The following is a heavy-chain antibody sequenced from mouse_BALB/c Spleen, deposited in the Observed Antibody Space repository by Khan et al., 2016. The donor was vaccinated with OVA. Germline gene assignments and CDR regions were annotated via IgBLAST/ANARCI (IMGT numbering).Heavy chain of an antibody. CDR3: ARGGKFAY. CDR1: GYTFTDYA. J-gene: IGHJ3*01. CDR2: ISPYYGDV. D-gene: IGHD1-1*02. V-gene: IGHV1S137*01. Sequence: QVQLQQSGAELVRPGVSVKISCKGSGYTFTDYAMHWVKQSHAQSLEWIGVISPYYGDVDYSQKFKGKATMTVDRSSSTAYMELARLTSEDSAIYYGARGGKFAYWGQGTLVTVS.